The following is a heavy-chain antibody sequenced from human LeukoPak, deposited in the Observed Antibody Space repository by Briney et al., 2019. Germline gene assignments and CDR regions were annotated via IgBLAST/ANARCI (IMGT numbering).Heavy chain of an antibody. CDR1: GGSISSYY. D-gene: IGHD2/OR15-2a*01. Sequence: SETLSLTCTVSGGSISSYYWSWIRQPPGKGLEWIGYIYYSGSTNYNPSLKSRVTISVDTSKNQFSLKLSSVTAADTAVYYCAREASMLDGFDYWGQGTLVTVSS. J-gene: IGHJ4*02. CDR3: AREASMLDGFDY. V-gene: IGHV4-59*12. CDR2: IYYSGST.